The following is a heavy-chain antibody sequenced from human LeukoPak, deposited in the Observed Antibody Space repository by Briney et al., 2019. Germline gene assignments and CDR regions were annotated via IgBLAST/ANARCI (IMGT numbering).Heavy chain of an antibody. CDR2: ISYDGSNK. V-gene: IGHV3-30*14. Sequence: PGGSLRLSCAASGFTFSSYAMHWVRQAPGKGLEWVAVISYDGSNKYYADSVKGRFTISRDNSKNTLYLQMNSLRAEDTAVYYCARGRGSSWLAVWGQGTMVTVSS. J-gene: IGHJ3*01. CDR1: GFTFSSYA. CDR3: ARGRGSSWLAV. D-gene: IGHD6-13*01.